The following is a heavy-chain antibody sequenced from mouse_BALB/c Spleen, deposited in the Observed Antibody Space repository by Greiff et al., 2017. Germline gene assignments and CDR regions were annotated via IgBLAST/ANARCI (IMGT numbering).Heavy chain of an antibody. J-gene: IGHJ4*01. CDR2: INPDSSTI. D-gene: IGHD1-1*01. CDR1: GFDFSRYW. Sequence: EVKLVESGGGLVQPGGSLKLSCAASGFDFSRYWMSWVRQAPGKGLEWIGEINPDSSTINYTPSLKDKFIISRDNAKNTLYLQMSKVRSEDTALYYCARNYYGSSQFYAMDYWGQGTSVTVSS. CDR3: ARNYYGSSQFYAMDY. V-gene: IGHV4-1*02.